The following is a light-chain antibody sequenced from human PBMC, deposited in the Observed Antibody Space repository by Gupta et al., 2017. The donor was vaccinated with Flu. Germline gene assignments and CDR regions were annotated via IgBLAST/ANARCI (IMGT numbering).Light chain of an antibody. Sequence: EIVLTQSPGTLPLSPGERATLSCMASQSVSSSYLAWYQQKPGQAPRLLIYGASSRATGIPDRFSGSGSGTDFTLTISRLEPEDFAVYYCQQYGSSPYTFGQGTKLEIK. CDR1: QSVSSSY. CDR2: GAS. J-gene: IGKJ2*01. CDR3: QQYGSSPYT. V-gene: IGKV3-20*01.